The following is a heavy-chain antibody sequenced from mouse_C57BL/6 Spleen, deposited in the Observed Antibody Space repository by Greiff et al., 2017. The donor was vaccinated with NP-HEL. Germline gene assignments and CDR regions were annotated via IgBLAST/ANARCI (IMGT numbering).Heavy chain of an antibody. CDR2: ISYDGSN. D-gene: IGHD2-4*01. CDR1: GYSLTSGYY. CDR3: ARDHRLRGYLDY. V-gene: IGHV3-6*01. Sequence: VQLKESGPGLVKPSQSLSLTCSVTGYSLTSGYYWNWIRQFPGTKLEWMGYISYDGSNNYNPSLKNRISITRDTSKNQFFLKLNSVTTEDTATYYCARDHRLRGYLDYWGQGTTLTVSS. J-gene: IGHJ2*01.